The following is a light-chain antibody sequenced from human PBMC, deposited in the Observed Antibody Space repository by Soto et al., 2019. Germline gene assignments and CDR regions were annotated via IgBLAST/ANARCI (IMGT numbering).Light chain of an antibody. J-gene: IGLJ1*01. CDR2: DVS. Sequence: QSALTQPASVSGSPGQSITISCTGTSSDVGGYNYVSWYQQHPGKAPKLMIYDVSNRPSGVSSRFSGSKSGNTASLTISGLQAEDEADDYCSSYTSSSTLLDVFGTGTKLTVL. CDR3: SSYTSSSTLLDV. CDR1: SSDVGGYNY. V-gene: IGLV2-14*01.